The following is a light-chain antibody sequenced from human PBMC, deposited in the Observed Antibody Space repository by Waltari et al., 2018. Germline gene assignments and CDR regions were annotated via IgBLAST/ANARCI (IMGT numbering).Light chain of an antibody. CDR2: DAS. CDR3: QKYGSLPAT. V-gene: IGKV3-20*01. Sequence: EIVLTPSPGSLSLSPGERATLSCRASQSVSRTLAWYQQKPGQAPRLLIYDASSRATGTPDRFSGSGSGTDFSLTISRLEPEDFAVYYCQKYGSLPATFGQGTKVEIK. J-gene: IGKJ1*01. CDR1: QSVSRT.